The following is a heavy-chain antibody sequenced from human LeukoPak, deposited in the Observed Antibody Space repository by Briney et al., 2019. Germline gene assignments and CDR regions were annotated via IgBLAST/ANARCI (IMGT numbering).Heavy chain of an antibody. D-gene: IGHD3-3*01. Sequence: SVKVSCKGSGGTFNTYAISWVRQAPGQGLEWMGAIMPIFGTAHYGQKFQGRATITADESTTTAYMDLSSLRSEDTAIYYCASHFLEWFRPSYYYYMDVWGKGTTVTVSS. V-gene: IGHV1-69*13. CDR3: ASHFLEWFRPSYYYYMDV. CDR2: IMPIFGTA. CDR1: GGTFNTYA. J-gene: IGHJ6*03.